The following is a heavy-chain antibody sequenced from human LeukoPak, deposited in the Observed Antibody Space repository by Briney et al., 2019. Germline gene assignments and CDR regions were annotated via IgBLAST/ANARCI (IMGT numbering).Heavy chain of an antibody. D-gene: IGHD3-3*01. Sequence: SETLSLTCAVYGGSFSGYYWSWIRQPPGKGLEWIGEINHSGSTNYNPSLKGRVTISVDTSKNQFSLKLSSVTAADTAVYYCAILRYDFWSDPQDYWGQGTLVTVSS. J-gene: IGHJ4*02. V-gene: IGHV4-34*01. CDR1: GGSFSGYY. CDR2: INHSGST. CDR3: AILRYDFWSDPQDY.